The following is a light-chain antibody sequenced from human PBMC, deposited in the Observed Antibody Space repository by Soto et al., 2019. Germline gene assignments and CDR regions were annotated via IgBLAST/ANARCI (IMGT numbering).Light chain of an antibody. CDR3: IQALQTPET. J-gene: IGKJ1*01. V-gene: IGKV2-28*01. CDR2: LGS. CDR1: QSLLHSNGYNY. Sequence: DIVMTQSPLSLPVTPGEPASISCRSSQSLLHSNGYNYLDWYLQKPGQSPQLLIYLGSNRASGVPDRFSGSGSGTDFTLKISRVAAEDVGVYYCIQALQTPETFGQGTKVEIK.